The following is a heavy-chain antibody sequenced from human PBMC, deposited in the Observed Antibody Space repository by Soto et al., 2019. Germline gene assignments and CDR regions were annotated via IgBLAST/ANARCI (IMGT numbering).Heavy chain of an antibody. V-gene: IGHV4-31*03. D-gene: IGHD2-2*01. CDR2: IYYSGST. CDR1: GGSISSGGYY. Sequence: SETLSLTCTISGGSISSGGYYWSWIRQHPGKGLEWIGYIYYSGSTYYNPSLKSRVTISVDTSKNQFSLKLSSVTAADTAVYYCARDPGYCSSTSCYFYGMDVWGQGTTVTVSS. J-gene: IGHJ6*02. CDR3: ARDPGYCSSTSCYFYGMDV.